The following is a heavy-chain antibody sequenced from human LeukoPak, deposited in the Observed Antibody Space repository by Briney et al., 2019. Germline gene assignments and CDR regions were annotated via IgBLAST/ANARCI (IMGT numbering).Heavy chain of an antibody. CDR1: GFTFSNAW. Sequence: PGGSLRLSCAASGFTFSNAWMSWVRQAPGKGLEWVSDINWNGGSTGYADSVKGRFTISRDNAKNSLYLQMNSLRAEDTALYYCARVLRYCSGGNCYSGGLGYMDVWGKGTTVTISS. J-gene: IGHJ6*03. V-gene: IGHV3-20*04. CDR3: ARVLRYCSGGNCYSGGLGYMDV. D-gene: IGHD2-15*01. CDR2: INWNGGST.